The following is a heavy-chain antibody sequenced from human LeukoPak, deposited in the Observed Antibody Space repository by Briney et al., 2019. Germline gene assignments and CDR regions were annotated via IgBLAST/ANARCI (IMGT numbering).Heavy chain of an antibody. J-gene: IGHJ4*02. D-gene: IGHD4-17*01. CDR3: ARDSRTYGDYHFDY. V-gene: IGHV3-33*01. CDR2: IWYDGSNK. Sequence: PGGSLRLSCAASGFTFSSYGMHWVRQAPGKGLEWVAVIWYDGSNKYYADSVKGRFTISRDNSKNTLYLQMNSLRAEDAAVYYCARDSRTYGDYHFDYWGQGTLVTVSS. CDR1: GFTFSSYG.